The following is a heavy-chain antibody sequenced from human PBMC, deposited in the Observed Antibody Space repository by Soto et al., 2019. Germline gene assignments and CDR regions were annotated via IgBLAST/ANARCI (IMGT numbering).Heavy chain of an antibody. D-gene: IGHD3-10*01. CDR1: GFTFSSYA. Sequence: GSLRLAGSASGFTFSSYAMSWVRQAPGKGLEWVSAITYSGDSTNYADSVKGRFTISRDNSKNTLYLQMNSLRAEDTAVYYCAKDQLRIMIRGIIPEIWGQGTLVTVSS. CDR3: AKDQLRIMIRGIIPEI. CDR2: ITYSGDST. J-gene: IGHJ4*02. V-gene: IGHV3-23*01.